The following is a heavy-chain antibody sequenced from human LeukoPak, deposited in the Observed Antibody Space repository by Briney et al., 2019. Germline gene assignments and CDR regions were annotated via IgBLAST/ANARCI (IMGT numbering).Heavy chain of an antibody. J-gene: IGHJ5*02. CDR3: AGGAPPRDWWEIPQFDP. CDR1: GGSISSYY. V-gene: IGHV4-59*01. CDR2: FYYSGST. Sequence: PSETLSLTCTVSGGSISSYYWSWIRQPPGEGLEWIGYFYYSGSTNYNPSLKRRVTISVDTSKNQLSLKLSSVTAPGTHVYYFAGGAPPRDWWEIPQFDPWGQGTLVTVSS. D-gene: IGHD1-26*01.